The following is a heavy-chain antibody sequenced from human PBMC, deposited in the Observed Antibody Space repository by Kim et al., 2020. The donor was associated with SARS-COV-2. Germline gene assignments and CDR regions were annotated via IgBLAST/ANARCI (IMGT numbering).Heavy chain of an antibody. J-gene: IGHJ6*02. CDR3: AGGYCSGGSCYSDYYYGMDV. CDR2: IYYSVST. D-gene: IGHD2-15*01. CDR1: GGSISSYY. Sequence: SETLSLTCTVSGGSISSYYWSWIRQPPGKGLEWIGYIYYSVSTNYNPSLKSRVTISVDTSKNQFSLKLSSVTAADTAVYYCAGGYCSGGSCYSDYYYGMDVWGQGTTVTVSS. V-gene: IGHV4-59*08.